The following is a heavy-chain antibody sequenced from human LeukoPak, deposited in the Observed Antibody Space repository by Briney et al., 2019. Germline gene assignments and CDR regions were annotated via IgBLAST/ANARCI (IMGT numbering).Heavy chain of an antibody. CDR1: GGSITSYY. V-gene: IGHV4-59*01. Sequence: SETLSLTCAVSGGSITSYYWSWLRQPPGKGLEWIGYIYYSGSTNYNPPLKSRVTISVDTSNNQFSLKLSSVTAADTAVYYCARGGVNYKIAGPWGQGALVTVSS. J-gene: IGHJ5*02. CDR2: IYYSGST. D-gene: IGHD3-10*01. CDR3: ARGGVNYKIAGP.